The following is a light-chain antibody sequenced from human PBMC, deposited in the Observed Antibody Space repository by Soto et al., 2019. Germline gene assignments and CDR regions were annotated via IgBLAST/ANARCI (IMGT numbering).Light chain of an antibody. Sequence: EIVLTQSPATLSLSPGERATLSCRASERISSHLAWYQQKPGQAPRLLMYDVSNRATDIPARFSGSGSGTDFTLTISSLDPEDFAVYYCQQRPNLPLTFGGGTKVEI. CDR1: ERISSH. CDR2: DVS. J-gene: IGKJ4*01. V-gene: IGKV3-11*01. CDR3: QQRPNLPLT.